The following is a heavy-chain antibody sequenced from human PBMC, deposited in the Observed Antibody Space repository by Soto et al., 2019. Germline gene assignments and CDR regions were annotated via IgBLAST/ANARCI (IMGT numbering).Heavy chain of an antibody. D-gene: IGHD2-21*02. CDR1: GGTVASSHW. CDR3: AREIVTAGGNNYFDP. CDR2: VYHTGDT. V-gene: IGHV4-4*02. Sequence: QVQLQESGPRLVKPSGSLSLTCGVSGGTVASSHWWSWVRQSPGGRLEWIGNVYHTGDTNFNPSLQSRVTISVDKSNNQFSLRLNSLTAADTAVYFCAREIVTAGGNNYFDPWGPGTLVTVSS. J-gene: IGHJ5*02.